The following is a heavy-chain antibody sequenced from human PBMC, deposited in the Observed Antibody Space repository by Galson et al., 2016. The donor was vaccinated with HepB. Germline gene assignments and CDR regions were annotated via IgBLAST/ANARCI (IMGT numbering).Heavy chain of an antibody. CDR1: GFTFSDYY. D-gene: IGHD6-19*01. CDR2: ISSSSRYT. Sequence: SLRLSCAASGFTFSDYYMSWIRQAPGKGLEWVAYISSSSRYTNQADSVKGRFTISRDNAKKSLYLQMNNLRAEDTAVYYCARVSVAEYYYYYMDVWGKGTTVTVSS. CDR3: ARVSVAEYYYYYMDV. V-gene: IGHV3-11*06. J-gene: IGHJ6*03.